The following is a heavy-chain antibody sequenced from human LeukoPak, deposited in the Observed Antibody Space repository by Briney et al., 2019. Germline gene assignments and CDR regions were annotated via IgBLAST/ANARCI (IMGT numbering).Heavy chain of an antibody. Sequence: VGSLRLSCAASGFTFSTYWMSWVRQAPGKGLEWVANIKEDGSEKYYVDSVKGRFTISRDNAKNSLYLQMNSLRAEDTAVYYCASEFHFDYWGQGTLVTVSS. J-gene: IGHJ4*02. CDR3: ASEFHFDY. V-gene: IGHV3-7*01. CDR1: GFTFSTYW. CDR2: IKEDGSEK.